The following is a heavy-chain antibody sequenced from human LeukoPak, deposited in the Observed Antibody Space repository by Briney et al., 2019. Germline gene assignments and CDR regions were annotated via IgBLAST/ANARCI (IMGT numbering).Heavy chain of an antibody. Sequence: GGSLRLSCAASGFTFSSYGMHWVRQAPGKGLEWVAVIWYDGSNKYYADSVKGRFTISRDNSKNTLYLQMNSLRAEDTAVYYCAKGSEYSSSVFDYWGQGALVTVSS. D-gene: IGHD6-6*01. CDR3: AKGSEYSSSVFDY. J-gene: IGHJ4*02. CDR2: IWYDGSNK. CDR1: GFTFSSYG. V-gene: IGHV3-33*06.